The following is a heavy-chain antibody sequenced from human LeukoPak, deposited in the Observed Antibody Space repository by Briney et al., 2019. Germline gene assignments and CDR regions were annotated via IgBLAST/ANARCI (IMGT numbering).Heavy chain of an antibody. CDR1: GFTFSTFA. CDR2: IKAKAHGGTT. J-gene: IGHJ4*02. V-gene: IGHV3-15*01. CDR3: TTDGVGIEGATFDY. D-gene: IGHD1-26*01. Sequence: GGSLRLSCAASGFTFSTFAMHWVRLSPGKGLEWVGRIKAKAHGGTTDYAAPVKGRFTISRDDSKNTLYLQMNSLKTEDTAVYYCTTDGVGIEGATFDYWGQGTLVTVSS.